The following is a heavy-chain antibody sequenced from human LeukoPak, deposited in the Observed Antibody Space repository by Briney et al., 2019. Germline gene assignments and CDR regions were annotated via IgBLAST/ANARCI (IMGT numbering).Heavy chain of an antibody. CDR3: ARPGQLGTLYYGMDV. CDR1: GGSFSGYY. V-gene: IGHV4-34*01. Sequence: SETLSLTCAVYGGSFSGYYWTWIRQPPGKGLEWIGEINYSGSTNYNPSLMSRVTISVDTSKNQFSLKLSSVAAADTAVYYCARPGQLGTLYYGMDVWGQGTTVTVSS. CDR2: INYSGST. D-gene: IGHD3-16*01. J-gene: IGHJ6*02.